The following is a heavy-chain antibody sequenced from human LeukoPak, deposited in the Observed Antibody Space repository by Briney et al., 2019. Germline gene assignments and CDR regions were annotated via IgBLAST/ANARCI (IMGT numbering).Heavy chain of an antibody. Sequence: SETLSLTCAVYGGSFSGYYWSWIRPPPGKGLEWFGEINHSGSTNYNPSLKSRVTISVDTSKNQFSLKLSSVTAADTAVYYCARLKRWFGEFFFDYWGQGTLVTVSS. J-gene: IGHJ4*02. D-gene: IGHD3-10*01. CDR3: ARLKRWFGEFFFDY. CDR1: GGSFSGYY. V-gene: IGHV4-34*01. CDR2: INHSGST.